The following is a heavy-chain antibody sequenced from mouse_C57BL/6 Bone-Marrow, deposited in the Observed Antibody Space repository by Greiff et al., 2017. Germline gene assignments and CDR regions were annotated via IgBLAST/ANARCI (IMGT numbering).Heavy chain of an antibody. J-gene: IGHJ4*01. Sequence: QVQLQQSGAELARPGASVKLSCKASGYTFTSYGISWVKQRTGQGLEWIGEIYPRSGNTYYNEKFKGKATLTADESSSTAYMELRSLTSEDSAVYFCAVYYDYENYAMDYWGQGTSVTVSS. CDR3: AVYYDYENYAMDY. D-gene: IGHD2-4*01. V-gene: IGHV1-81*01. CDR1: GYTFTSYG. CDR2: IYPRSGNT.